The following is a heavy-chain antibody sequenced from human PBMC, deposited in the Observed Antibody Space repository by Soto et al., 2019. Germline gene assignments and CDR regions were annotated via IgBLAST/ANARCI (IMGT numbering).Heavy chain of an antibody. D-gene: IGHD6-13*01. CDR2: ISYDGSNK. Sequence: GGSLRLSCAASGFTFSSYGMHWVRQAPGKGLEWVAVISYDGSNKYYADSVKGRFTISRDNSKNTLYLQMNSLRAEDTAVYYCAKDRLAAAGFNDYWGQGTLVTVSS. CDR3: AKDRLAAAGFNDY. J-gene: IGHJ4*02. CDR1: GFTFSSYG. V-gene: IGHV3-30*18.